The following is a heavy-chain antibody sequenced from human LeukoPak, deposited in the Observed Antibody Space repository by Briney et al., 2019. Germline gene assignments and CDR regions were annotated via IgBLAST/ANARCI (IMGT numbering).Heavy chain of an antibody. V-gene: IGHV3-21*01. Sequence: GGSLRLSCAASGFIFSHHSMDWVRQAPGKGLEWVSTISSSSMYTFYVESVKGRFTISRDNAKNSLHLLMNSLRAEDTAVYYCARSSRLTFDYWGQGTLVTVSS. CDR1: GFIFSHHS. CDR2: ISSSSMYT. J-gene: IGHJ4*02. CDR3: ARSSRLTFDY. D-gene: IGHD6-6*01.